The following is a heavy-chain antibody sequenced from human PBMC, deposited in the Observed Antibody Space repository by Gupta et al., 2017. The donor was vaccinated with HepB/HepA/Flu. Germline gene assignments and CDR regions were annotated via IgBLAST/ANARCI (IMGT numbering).Heavy chain of an antibody. CDR1: GGTFSSYA. Sequence: QVQLVQSGAEVKKPGSSVKVSCKASGGTFSSYAISWVRQAPGQGLEWMGGIIPIFGTANYAQKFQGRVTITADESTSTAYMELSSLRSEDTAVYYCARGYCSSTSCYGGGGNWFDPWGQGTLVTVSS. J-gene: IGHJ5*02. D-gene: IGHD2-2*01. CDR3: ARGYCSSTSCYGGGGNWFDP. CDR2: IIPIFGTA. V-gene: IGHV1-69*01.